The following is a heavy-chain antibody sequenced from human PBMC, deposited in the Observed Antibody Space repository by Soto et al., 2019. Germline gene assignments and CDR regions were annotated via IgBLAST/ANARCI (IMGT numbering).Heavy chain of an antibody. CDR3: ARVYLYYDFWSGYYNYYGMDV. Sequence: SETLSLTCTVSGGSVSSGSYYWSWIRHPPGKGLDWIGYIYYSGSTNYNPSLKSRVTISVDTSKNQFSLKLSSVTAADTAVYYCARVYLYYDFWSGYYNYYGMDVWGQGTTVTVSS. CDR1: GGSVSSGSYY. D-gene: IGHD3-3*01. J-gene: IGHJ6*02. CDR2: IYYSGST. V-gene: IGHV4-61*01.